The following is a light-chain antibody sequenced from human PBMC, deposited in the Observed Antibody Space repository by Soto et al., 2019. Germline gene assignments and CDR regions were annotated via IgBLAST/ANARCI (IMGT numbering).Light chain of an antibody. J-gene: IGLJ3*02. Sequence: QSALTQPPAASGSPGQSVTISCTGTSSDVGGYKYVSWYQQQPGKAPKLLIYEVSQRPSGVPDRFSGSKSGNTASLTISGLQVEDEADYFCSSFTSRDTLVFGGGTKLTVL. CDR3: SSFTSRDTLV. CDR1: SSDVGGYKY. CDR2: EVS. V-gene: IGLV2-8*01.